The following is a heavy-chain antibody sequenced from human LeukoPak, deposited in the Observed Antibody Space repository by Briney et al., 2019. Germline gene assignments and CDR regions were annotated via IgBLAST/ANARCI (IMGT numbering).Heavy chain of an antibody. CDR3: ARGRLVGGNRDLPLHDY. CDR2: INPNSGGT. V-gene: IGHV1-2*02. D-gene: IGHD1-26*01. CDR1: GYTFTDYY. J-gene: IGHJ4*02. Sequence: GASVKVSCKASGYTFTDYYVHWVRQAPGQGLEWMGWINPNSGGTSYAQNFQGRVTMTRDTSINTAYMELSSLRSDDTAVYYCARGRLVGGNRDLPLHDYWGQGTLVTVSS.